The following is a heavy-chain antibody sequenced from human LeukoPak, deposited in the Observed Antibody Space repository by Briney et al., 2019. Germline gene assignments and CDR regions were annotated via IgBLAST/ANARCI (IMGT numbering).Heavy chain of an antibody. J-gene: IGHJ6*03. V-gene: IGHV4-34*01. CDR3: ARAGGSYSDYYMDV. CDR1: GGSFSGYY. CDR2: INHSGST. D-gene: IGHD1-26*01. Sequence: SETLSLTCAVYGGSFSGYYWSWIRQPPGKGLEWIGEINHSGSTNYNPSLKSRVTISVDTSKNQFSLKLSSVTAADTAVYYCARAGGSYSDYYMDVWGKGTTVTVSS.